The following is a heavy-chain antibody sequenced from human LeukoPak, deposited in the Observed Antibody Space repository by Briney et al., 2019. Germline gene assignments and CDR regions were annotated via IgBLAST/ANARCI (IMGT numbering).Heavy chain of an antibody. J-gene: IGHJ6*02. Sequence: GGSLRLSCAASGFTFSSYAMSWVRQAPGKGLEWVSAISGSGGSTYYADSVKGRFTISRDNSKNTLHLQMNSLRAEDTAVYYCASCKSPLSCGMDVWGQGTTVTVSS. CDR1: GFTFSSYA. CDR2: ISGSGGST. CDR3: ASCKSPLSCGMDV. D-gene: IGHD2-15*01. V-gene: IGHV3-23*01.